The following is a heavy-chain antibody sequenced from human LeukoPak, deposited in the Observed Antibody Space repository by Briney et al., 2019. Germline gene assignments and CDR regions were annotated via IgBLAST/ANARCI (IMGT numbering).Heavy chain of an antibody. Sequence: SGTLSLTCAVSGGSISSSNWRSWVRQPPGKGLEWIGEIYHSGSTNYNPSLKSRVTISVDKSKNQFSLKLSSVTAADTAVYYCARDYCSSTSCPERSAFDIWGQGTMVTVSS. J-gene: IGHJ3*02. D-gene: IGHD2-2*01. CDR2: IYHSGST. CDR1: GGSISSSNW. V-gene: IGHV4-4*02. CDR3: ARDYCSSTSCPERSAFDI.